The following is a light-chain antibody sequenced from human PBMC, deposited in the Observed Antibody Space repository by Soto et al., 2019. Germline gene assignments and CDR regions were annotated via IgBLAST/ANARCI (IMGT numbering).Light chain of an antibody. CDR3: QQYNSYPWT. CDR2: DAS. CDR1: QSISSW. Sequence: DIQITQSPSTLSASVVARVTITCRASQSISSWLAWYQQKPGKAPKLLIYDASSLESGVPSRFSGSGSGTEFTLTITSLQPDDFATYYCQQYNSYPWTFGQGTKVDIK. J-gene: IGKJ1*01. V-gene: IGKV1-5*01.